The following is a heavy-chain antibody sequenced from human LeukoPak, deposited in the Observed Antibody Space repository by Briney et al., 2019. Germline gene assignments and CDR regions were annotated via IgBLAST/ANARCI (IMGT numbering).Heavy chain of an antibody. CDR1: GGSFSGYY. D-gene: IGHD1-26*01. J-gene: IGHJ3*02. CDR2: INHSGST. CDR3: ARDKWEPRYAFDI. Sequence: PSETLSLTCAVYGGSFSGYYWSWIRQPPGKGLEWIGEINHSGSTNYNPSLKSRVTISVDRSKNQFSLKLSSVTAADTAVYYCARDKWEPRYAFDIWSQGTMVTVSS. V-gene: IGHV4-34*01.